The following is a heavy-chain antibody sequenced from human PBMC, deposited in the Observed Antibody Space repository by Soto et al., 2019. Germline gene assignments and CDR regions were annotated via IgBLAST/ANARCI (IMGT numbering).Heavy chain of an antibody. CDR2: IYYSGST. V-gene: IGHV4-59*01. Sequence: SETLSLTCTVSGGSISSYYWSWIRQPPGKGLEWIGYIYYSGSTNYNPSLKSRVTISVDTSKNQFSLKLSSVTAADTAVYYCARVDMDSSGYYYNFDYWGQGTLVTVS. CDR1: GGSISSYY. J-gene: IGHJ4*02. D-gene: IGHD3-22*01. CDR3: ARVDMDSSGYYYNFDY.